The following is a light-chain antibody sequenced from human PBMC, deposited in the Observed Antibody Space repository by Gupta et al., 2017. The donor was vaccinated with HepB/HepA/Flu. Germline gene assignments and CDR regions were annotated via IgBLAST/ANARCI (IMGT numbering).Light chain of an antibody. CDR2: WAS. CDR3: QQYYSTRCT. V-gene: IGKV4-1*01. J-gene: IGKJ3*01. Sequence: DIEMTQSPDSLAVSLGEEAIITCKSSRSVLYSFNNKNFLAWYQQKPGQPPQLLIYWASTRESGDPGPFGGSGSGTDLTLAISSLQAEDEAVYYCQQYYSTRCTFGPGTKVDIK. CDR1: RSVLYSFNNKNF.